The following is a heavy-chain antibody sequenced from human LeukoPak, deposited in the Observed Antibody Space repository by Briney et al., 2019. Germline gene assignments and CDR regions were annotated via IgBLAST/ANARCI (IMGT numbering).Heavy chain of an antibody. CDR1: GYTFTSYG. V-gene: IGHV1-18*01. J-gene: IGHJ6*03. CDR3: ARANRVRYYYDSSGTDYYMDV. Sequence: ATVKVSCKPSGYTFTSYGISWVRQAPGQALEWMGWISAYNGNTNYAQKLQGRVTMTTDTSTNTAYMELRSLRSDDKAVYYCARANRVRYYYDSSGTDYYMDVWGKGTTVTVSS. D-gene: IGHD3-22*01. CDR2: ISAYNGNT.